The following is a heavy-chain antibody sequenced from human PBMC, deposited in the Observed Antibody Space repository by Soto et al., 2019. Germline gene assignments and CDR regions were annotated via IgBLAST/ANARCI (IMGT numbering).Heavy chain of an antibody. Sequence: SETLSLTCIVSGDSISNYYWSWIRQTPGKGLEWIGYIYYTGDTNYNPSLKSRVTMSVDTSKNQFSLKLSSVTAADTAVYYCARVPDRWGQGTLVTVSS. V-gene: IGHV4-59*12. D-gene: IGHD2-2*01. CDR3: ARVPDR. J-gene: IGHJ5*02. CDR2: IYYTGDT. CDR1: GDSISNYY.